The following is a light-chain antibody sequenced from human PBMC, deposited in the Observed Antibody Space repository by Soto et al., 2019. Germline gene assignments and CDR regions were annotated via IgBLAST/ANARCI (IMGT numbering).Light chain of an antibody. J-gene: IGKJ4*01. CDR3: QQYNSYPLT. CDR2: KAS. CDR1: QSISSW. Sequence: DIQMTQSPSTLSASVGDRVTITCRASQSISSWLAWYLQKPGKVPKFLIYKASNLESGVPSRFSGSGSGTEFTLTISSLQPDDFATYYCQQYNSYPLTFGGGTKVEIK. V-gene: IGKV1-5*03.